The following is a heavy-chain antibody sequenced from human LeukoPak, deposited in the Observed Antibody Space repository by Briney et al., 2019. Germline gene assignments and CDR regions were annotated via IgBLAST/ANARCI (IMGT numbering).Heavy chain of an antibody. CDR2: IWYDGSNK. J-gene: IGHJ4*02. V-gene: IGHV3-30*02. CDR3: AKDRHCGSGSPAAH. Sequence: GGSLRLSCAASGFTFSSYGMHWVRQAPGKGLEWVAVIWYDGSNKYYADSVKGRFTISRDNSKNTLYLQMNSLRPEDTAVYYCAKDRHCGSGSPAAHWGQGTLVTVSS. CDR1: GFTFSSYG. D-gene: IGHD3-10*01.